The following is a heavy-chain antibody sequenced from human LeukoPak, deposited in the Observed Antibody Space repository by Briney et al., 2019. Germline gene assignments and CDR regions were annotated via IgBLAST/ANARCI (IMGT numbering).Heavy chain of an antibody. J-gene: IGHJ4*02. CDR1: GFTFSSYG. V-gene: IGHV3-33*01. CDR2: IWYDGSNK. Sequence: PGGSLTLSCAASGFTFSSYGMHWVRQAPGKGLEWVAAIWYDGSNKYYADSVKGRFTISRDNSKNRLYLQMNRLRAEDTAVHYCGRRGFCNGVRCYVLDLWGQGTLVTLSS. CDR3: GRRGFCNGVRCYVLDL. D-gene: IGHD2-15*01.